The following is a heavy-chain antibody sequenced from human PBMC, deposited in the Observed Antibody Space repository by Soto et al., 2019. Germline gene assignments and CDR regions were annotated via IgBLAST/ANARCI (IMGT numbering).Heavy chain of an antibody. V-gene: IGHV4-30-4*02. D-gene: IGHD3-22*01. J-gene: IGHJ5*02. Sequence: SDTLSLTCTVSGDSINNYDHFWTWIRQKPGEGLEWIGYIYYSGATYYSPSLKTRVSMSLHKSQNYFSLQLTSVTAADSAVYYCATTNGAYSYDSVSWGQGTLVT. CDR3: ATTNGAYSYDSVS. CDR1: GDSINNYDHF. CDR2: IYYSGAT.